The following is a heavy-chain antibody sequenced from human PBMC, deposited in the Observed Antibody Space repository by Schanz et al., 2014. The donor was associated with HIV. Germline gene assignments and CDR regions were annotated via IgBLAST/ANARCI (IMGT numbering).Heavy chain of an antibody. Sequence: EEQLVESGGGLVQPGGSLRLSCAASGFTLSSYWMSWVRQAPGKGLEWVANIKQDGSEKYYVDSVKGRFTISRDNTENSLYLQMNSLRAEDTAVYYCARGRRGAVAGSSDYWGQGTLDTVSS. V-gene: IGHV3-7*01. CDR1: GFTLSSYW. D-gene: IGHD6-19*01. J-gene: IGHJ4*02. CDR2: IKQDGSEK. CDR3: ARGRRGAVAGSSDY.